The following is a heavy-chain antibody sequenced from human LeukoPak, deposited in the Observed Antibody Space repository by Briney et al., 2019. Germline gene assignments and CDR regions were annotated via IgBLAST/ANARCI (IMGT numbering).Heavy chain of an antibody. CDR2: IYSSGYT. CDR3: ARGNNSPWDY. V-gene: IGHV4-4*07. D-gene: IGHD1-14*01. Sequence: SETLSLTCTVSGASISPYYWSWIRQPAGKGLEWIGRIYSSGYTNYNPSLESRVTMSLDTSKNEFSLKLSSVTAADTALYYHARGNNSPWDYGGQGFLVAVPS. CDR1: GASISPYY. J-gene: IGHJ4*02.